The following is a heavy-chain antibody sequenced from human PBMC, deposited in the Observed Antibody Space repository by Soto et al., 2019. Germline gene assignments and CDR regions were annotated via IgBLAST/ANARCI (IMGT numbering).Heavy chain of an antibody. CDR2: FDPEDGET. Sequence: ASVKVSCKVSGYTLTELSMHWVRQAPGKGLEWMGGFDPEDGETIYAQKFQGRVTMTEDTSTDTAYMELSSLRSEDTAVYYCATYGMDCSGGSCYSVSHNFDYWGQGTLVTVSS. CDR3: ATYGMDCSGGSCYSVSHNFDY. J-gene: IGHJ4*02. D-gene: IGHD2-15*01. V-gene: IGHV1-24*01. CDR1: GYTLTELS.